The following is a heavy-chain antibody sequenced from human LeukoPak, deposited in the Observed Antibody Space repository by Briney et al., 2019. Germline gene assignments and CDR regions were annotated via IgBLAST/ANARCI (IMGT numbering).Heavy chain of an antibody. CDR3: ARDSMLYGDYLFDY. CDR2: ISYDGSNK. Sequence: GGSLRLSCAASGFTFSSYAMHWVRQALGKGLEWVAVISYDGSNKYYADSVKGRFTISRDNSKNTLYLQMNSLRAEDTAVYYCARDSMLYGDYLFDYWGQGTLVTVSS. CDR1: GFTFSSYA. J-gene: IGHJ4*02. D-gene: IGHD4-17*01. V-gene: IGHV3-30-3*01.